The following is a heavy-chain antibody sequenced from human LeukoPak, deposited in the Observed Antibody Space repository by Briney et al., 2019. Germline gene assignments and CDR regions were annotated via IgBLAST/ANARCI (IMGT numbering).Heavy chain of an antibody. J-gene: IGHJ4*02. V-gene: IGHV3-30*02. Sequence: GGSLRLSCAASGFTFSSYGMHWVRQAPGKGLEWVAFIRYDGSNKYYADSVKGRFTISRDNSKNTLYLQMNSLRAEDTAVYYCAKDLPRVVVVPAATGYWGQGTLVTVSS. CDR3: AKDLPRVVVVPAATGY. CDR1: GFTFSSYG. CDR2: IRYDGSNK. D-gene: IGHD2-2*01.